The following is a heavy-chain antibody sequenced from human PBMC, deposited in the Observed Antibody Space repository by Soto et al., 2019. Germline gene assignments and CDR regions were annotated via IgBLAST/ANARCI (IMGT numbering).Heavy chain of an antibody. CDR3: ARHVFGYGARGDYYYMDV. Sequence: SETLSLTCTVSGGSISSYYWSWIRQPPGKGLEWIGYIYYSGSTNYNPSLKSRVTISVDTSKNQFSLKLSSVTAADTAVYYCARHVFGYGARGDYYYMDVWGKGTTVTVSS. CDR1: GGSISSYY. V-gene: IGHV4-59*08. CDR2: IYYSGST. D-gene: IGHD5-18*01. J-gene: IGHJ6*03.